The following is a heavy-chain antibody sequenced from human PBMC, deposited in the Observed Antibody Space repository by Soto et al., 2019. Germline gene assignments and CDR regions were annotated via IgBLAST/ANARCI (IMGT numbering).Heavy chain of an antibody. J-gene: IGHJ4*02. D-gene: IGHD2-15*01. CDR3: AASETASGGTIDY. CDR2: MNPNSGNT. CDR1: GYTFTSYD. V-gene: IGHV1-8*01. Sequence: ASVKVSCKASGYTFTSYDINWVRQATGQGLEWMGWMNPNSGNTGYAQKFQGRATMTRNTSISTAYMGLSSLGSEDTAVYYCAASETASGGTIDYWGQGTLVTVSS.